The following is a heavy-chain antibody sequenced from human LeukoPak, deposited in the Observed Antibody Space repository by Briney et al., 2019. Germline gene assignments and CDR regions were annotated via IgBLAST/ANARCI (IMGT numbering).Heavy chain of an antibody. CDR3: ARGSGPDDYSNSWYYY. J-gene: IGHJ4*02. D-gene: IGHD6-13*01. CDR1: GGSFSGYY. Sequence: SETLSLTCAVYGGSFSGYYWSWIRQPPGKGLEWIGEINHSGSTNYKPSLKSRVTISVDTSKNQFSLKLSSVTAADTAVYYCARGSGPDDYSNSWYYYWSQGTLVTVSS. CDR2: INHSGST. V-gene: IGHV4-34*01.